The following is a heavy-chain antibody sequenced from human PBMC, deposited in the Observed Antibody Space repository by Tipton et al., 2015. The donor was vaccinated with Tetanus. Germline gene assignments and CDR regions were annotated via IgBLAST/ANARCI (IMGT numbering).Heavy chain of an antibody. V-gene: IGHV3-30-3*01. J-gene: IGHJ4*02. CDR1: GFTFSNYA. D-gene: IGHD5-12*01. CDR3: ARATGGYRGYDYVDF. Sequence: RSLRLSCAASGFTFSNYAMAWVRQAPGKGLEWVAEISSDGNKESYRGSVKGRFTISRDNSKSTLFLQMNSLRVEDTAVYYCARATGGYRGYDYVDFWGQGTLVAVSS. CDR2: ISSDGNKE.